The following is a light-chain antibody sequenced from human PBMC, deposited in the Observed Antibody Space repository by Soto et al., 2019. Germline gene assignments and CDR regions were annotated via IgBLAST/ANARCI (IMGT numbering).Light chain of an antibody. Sequence: EIVLTQSPATLSLSPGERATLSCRASQSVSSYLACYQQKPGQAPRLLIYDASNRATGIPARFSGSGSWTDFTLTISSLEPEDVAVYYCQQRSNWPPITFGQGTRLEIK. CDR3: QQRSNWPPIT. J-gene: IGKJ5*01. CDR2: DAS. V-gene: IGKV3-11*01. CDR1: QSVSSY.